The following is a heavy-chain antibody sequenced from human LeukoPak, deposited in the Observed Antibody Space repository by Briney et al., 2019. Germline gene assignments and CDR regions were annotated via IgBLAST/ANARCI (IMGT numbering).Heavy chain of an antibody. Sequence: ASVKVSCKASGYRFTSYYMHWVRQAPGQGLEWMRIINPSGGSTIYAQKFQDRVSMTRDTSTNTVYMELSSLSSEDTAVYYCARGGEYQLLDDFWGQGTLVTVSS. CDR3: ARGGEYQLLDDF. V-gene: IGHV1-46*01. J-gene: IGHJ4*02. D-gene: IGHD2-2*01. CDR2: INPSGGST. CDR1: GYRFTSYY.